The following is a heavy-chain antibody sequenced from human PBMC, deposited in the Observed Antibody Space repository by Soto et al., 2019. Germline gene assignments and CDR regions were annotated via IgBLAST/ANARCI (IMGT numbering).Heavy chain of an antibody. Sequence: VESLKISCNGSGDCFPSSWIGWERQMPGKGLEWMGIIYPGDSDTRYSPSFQGQVTISADKSISTAYLQWSSLKASDTAMYYCAGHGGPNYGMDVWGQGNKVTFAS. CDR3: AGHGGPNYGMDV. CDR2: IYPGDSDT. V-gene: IGHV5-51*01. J-gene: IGHJ6*02. CDR1: GDCFPSSW.